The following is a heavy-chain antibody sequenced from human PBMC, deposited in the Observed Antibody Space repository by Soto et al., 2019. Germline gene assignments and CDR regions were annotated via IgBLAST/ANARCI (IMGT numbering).Heavy chain of an antibody. D-gene: IGHD2-15*01. V-gene: IGHV5-10-1*01. CDR3: ERHVGDGGNSGY. CDR2: INPSDSYT. Sequence: GESLKISCQGSGYSFTSYWISWVRQMPGKGLEWMGRINPSDSYTNYSPSFQGHVTISADKSISTAYLQWSSLKASDTAMYFCERHVGDGGNSGYWGQGTLVTVSS. CDR1: GYSFTSYW. J-gene: IGHJ4*02.